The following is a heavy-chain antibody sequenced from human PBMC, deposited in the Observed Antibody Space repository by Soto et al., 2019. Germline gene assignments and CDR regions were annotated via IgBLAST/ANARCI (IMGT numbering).Heavy chain of an antibody. Sequence: PGESLKISCKGSGYSFTSYWIGWVRQMPGKALEWMWIIYPGDSATRYSPSFQGQVTISADTSISTAYLEWSSLKASDTAMYYCASPPSSSQYAFDIWGQGTMVTVSS. CDR2: IYPGDSAT. CDR1: GYSFTSYW. V-gene: IGHV5-51*01. CDR3: ASPPSSSQYAFDI. J-gene: IGHJ3*02.